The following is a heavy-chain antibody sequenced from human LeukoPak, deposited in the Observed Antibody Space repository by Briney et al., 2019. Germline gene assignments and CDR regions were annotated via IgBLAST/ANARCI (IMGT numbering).Heavy chain of an antibody. CDR3: ASGAPVGPFDY. V-gene: IGHV1-18*01. CDR2: ISAYNGNT. CDR1: GYTFTSYG. Sequence: ASVKVSCKASGYTFTSYGISWVRQAPVQGLEWMGWISAYNGNTTYAQKLQGRVTMTTDTSTSTAYMERRSLRSDDTAVYYCASGAPVGPFDYWGQGTLVTVSS. D-gene: IGHD1-26*01. J-gene: IGHJ4*02.